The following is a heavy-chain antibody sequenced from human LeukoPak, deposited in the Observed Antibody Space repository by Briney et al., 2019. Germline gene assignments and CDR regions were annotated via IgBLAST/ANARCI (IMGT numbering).Heavy chain of an antibody. V-gene: IGHV3-30-3*01. Sequence: GGSLRLSCAASGFTFSSYAMHWVRQAPGKGLEWVAVISYDGSNKYYADSVKGRFTISRDNSKNTLYLQMNSLRAEDTAVYYCARTFSGDTAMVPDYWGQGTLVTVSS. CDR2: ISYDGSNK. CDR3: ARTFSGDTAMVPDY. J-gene: IGHJ4*02. CDR1: GFTFSSYA. D-gene: IGHD5-18*01.